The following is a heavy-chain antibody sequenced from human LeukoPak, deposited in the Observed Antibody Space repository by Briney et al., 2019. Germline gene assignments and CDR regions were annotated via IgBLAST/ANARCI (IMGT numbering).Heavy chain of an antibody. Sequence: GGSLRLSCAASGFTVSTNYMTWVRQAPGKGLDWDSVIYSGGTTYYADSVKGRFTISRDNSKNTLYLQMNSLRAEDTAVYYCARDPRAMIVMKAFDIWGQGTMVTVSS. J-gene: IGHJ3*02. CDR1: GFTVSTNY. D-gene: IGHD3-16*02. CDR2: IYSGGTT. CDR3: ARDPRAMIVMKAFDI. V-gene: IGHV3-66*02.